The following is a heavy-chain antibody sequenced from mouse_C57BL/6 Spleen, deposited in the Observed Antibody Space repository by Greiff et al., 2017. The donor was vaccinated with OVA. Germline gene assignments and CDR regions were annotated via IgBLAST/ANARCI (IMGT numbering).Heavy chain of an antibody. CDR3: AIGRRYDYGGYWDFDV. D-gene: IGHD2-4*01. V-gene: IGHV1-74*01. Sequence: QVQLQQPGAELVKPGASVKVSCKASGYTFTSYWMHWVKQRPGQGLEWIGRIHPSDSDTNYNQKFKGKATLTVDKSSSTAYMQLSSLTSEEAAVYYCAIGRRYDYGGYWDFDVWGTGTTVTVSS. CDR2: IHPSDSDT. CDR1: GYTFTSYW. J-gene: IGHJ1*03.